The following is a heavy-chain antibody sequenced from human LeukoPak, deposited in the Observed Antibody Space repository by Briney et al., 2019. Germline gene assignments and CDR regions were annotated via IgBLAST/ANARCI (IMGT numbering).Heavy chain of an antibody. CDR2: ISGSGGST. J-gene: IGHJ4*02. V-gene: IGHV3-23*01. CDR1: GFTVGSNY. CDR3: AKDRRDGYSFDY. Sequence: GGSLRLSCAASGFTVGSNYMTWVRQAPGKGLEWVSAISGSGGSTYYADSVKGRFTISRDNSKNTLYLQMNSLRAEDTAVYYCAKDRRDGYSFDYWGQGTLVTVSS. D-gene: IGHD5-24*01.